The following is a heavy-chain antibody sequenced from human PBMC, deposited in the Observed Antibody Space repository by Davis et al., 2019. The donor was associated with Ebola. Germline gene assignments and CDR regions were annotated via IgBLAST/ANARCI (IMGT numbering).Heavy chain of an antibody. D-gene: IGHD1-26*01. CDR2: ISGSGGST. CDR1: GFTFSTYA. CDR3: ARDTLYSGSYYTWVGYFDY. V-gene: IGHV3-23*01. Sequence: GESLKISCAASGFTFSTYAMGWVRQAPGKGLEWVSAISGSGGSTYYADSVKGRFTISRDNSKNTLYLQMNSLRAEDTAVYYCARDTLYSGSYYTWVGYFDYWGQGTLVTVSS. J-gene: IGHJ4*02.